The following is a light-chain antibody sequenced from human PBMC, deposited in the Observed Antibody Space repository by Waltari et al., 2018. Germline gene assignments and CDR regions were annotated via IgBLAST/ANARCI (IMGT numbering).Light chain of an antibody. CDR2: DVS. J-gene: IGLJ3*02. CDR1: SSDITIYNY. CDR3: CSYAGALFWV. V-gene: IGLV2-11*01. Sequence: QSALTQPRSVSGSPGQPVTISCTGTSSDITIYNYVPWYKHHPGKAPKLIIYDVSKRPSGVPNRFSGSKSGNTASLTISGLQAEDEADYYCCSYAGALFWVFGGGTKVTVL.